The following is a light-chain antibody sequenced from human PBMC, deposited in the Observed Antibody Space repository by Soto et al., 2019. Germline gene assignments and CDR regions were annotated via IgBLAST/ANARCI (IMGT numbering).Light chain of an antibody. CDR1: SSDVGGFNS. J-gene: IGLJ7*01. Sequence: QSVLTQPRSVSGSPGQSVTVSCTGTSSDVGGFNSVSWYQQHPGKAPKLMIYEVTNRPSGVSDRFSGSKSGNTASLTISGLQSEDEADYYCSSYTGSSTLYVFGTGTQLTVL. V-gene: IGLV2-14*01. CDR2: EVT. CDR3: SSYTGSSTLYV.